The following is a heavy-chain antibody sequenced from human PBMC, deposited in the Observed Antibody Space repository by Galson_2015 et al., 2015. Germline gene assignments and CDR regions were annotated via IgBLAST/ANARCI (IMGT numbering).Heavy chain of an antibody. CDR3: ARGPQGRLVESSLSYNGFAP. D-gene: IGHD3-16*02. V-gene: IGHV1-2*06. Sequence: SVKVSCKASGYTFTGYYMHWVRQAPGQGLEWMGRINPNSGGPNYAQKFQGRVTMTRDTSISTAYMELSRLRPDDTAVYYCARGPQGRLVESSLSYNGFAPWGQGTLVTVSS. J-gene: IGHJ5*02. CDR1: GYTFTGYY. CDR2: INPNSGGP.